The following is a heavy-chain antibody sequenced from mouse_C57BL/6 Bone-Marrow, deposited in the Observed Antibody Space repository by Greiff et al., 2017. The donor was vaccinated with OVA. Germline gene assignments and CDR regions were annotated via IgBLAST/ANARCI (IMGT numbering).Heavy chain of an antibody. CDR2: IAPSDSYI. J-gene: IGHJ2*02. D-gene: IGHD1-1*01. Sequence: QVQLKQSGAELVRPGTSVELSCKASGYTFTNYWMHWVKQRPGQGLEWIGVIAPSDSYINYNQKFKGRATLTVDTSSSTAYMHLSSLTSEDSAVYYCAHYGSRLYLHYWGQGTSLTVSS. CDR3: AHYGSRLYLHY. CDR1: GYTFTNYW. V-gene: IGHV1-59*01.